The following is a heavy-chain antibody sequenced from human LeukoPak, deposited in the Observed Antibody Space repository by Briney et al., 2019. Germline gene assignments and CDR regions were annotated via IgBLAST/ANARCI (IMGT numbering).Heavy chain of an antibody. V-gene: IGHV4-59*01. J-gene: IGHJ4*02. Sequence: PSETLSLTCTVSGGSISSYYWSWIRQPPGKGLEWIGYIYYSGSTNYNPSLKSRVTISVDTPKNQFSLKLSSVTAADTAVYYCARVRTYCGGDCSYYFDYWGQGTLVTVSS. CDR2: IYYSGST. CDR3: ARVRTYCGGDCSYYFDY. CDR1: GGSISSYY. D-gene: IGHD2-21*02.